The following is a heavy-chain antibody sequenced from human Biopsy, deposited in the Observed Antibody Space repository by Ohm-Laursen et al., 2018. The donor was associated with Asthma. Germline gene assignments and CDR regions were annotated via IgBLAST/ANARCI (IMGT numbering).Heavy chain of an antibody. V-gene: IGHV4-30-4*01. CDR2: VFWSAST. CDR3: ARVVSYGDIYFGIDV. CDR1: GGYTGSSDHH. Sequence: SQTLSLTCRVSGGYTGSSDHHWAWIRQAPGKGLEWVDFVFWSASTHYSRSLERRVSISIDTATNEFSMKLWSVTPADTAVYFCARVVSYGDIYFGIDVWGPGNTV. J-gene: IGHJ6*02. D-gene: IGHD4-17*01.